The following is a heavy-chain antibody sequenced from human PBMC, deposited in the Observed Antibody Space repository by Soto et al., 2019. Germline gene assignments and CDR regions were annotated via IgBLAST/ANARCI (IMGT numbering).Heavy chain of an antibody. D-gene: IGHD6-13*01. CDR1: GFTFSSYG. V-gene: IGHV3-33*01. J-gene: IGHJ4*02. Sequence: GGSLRLSCAASGFTFSSYGMHWVRQAPGKGLEGGAVIWYDGNNKYYADSVKGRFTISRDNSKNTLYLQMNSLRAEDTAVYYCARDDSSSWYSSDYWGQGTLVTVSS. CDR3: ARDDSSSWYSSDY. CDR2: IWYDGNNK.